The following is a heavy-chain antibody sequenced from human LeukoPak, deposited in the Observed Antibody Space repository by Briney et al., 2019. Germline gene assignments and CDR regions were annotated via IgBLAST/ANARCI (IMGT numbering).Heavy chain of an antibody. Sequence: GESLKISCKGSGYTFTSYWIGWVRQMPGKGLEWMGIIYPRDSDTRYSPSFQGQVTISADNSISTAYLQWSSLKASDTAMYYCARTPSGISDPYYFDYWGQGTLVTVSS. D-gene: IGHD6-13*01. V-gene: IGHV5-51*01. CDR2: IYPRDSDT. CDR3: ARTPSGISDPYYFDY. J-gene: IGHJ4*02. CDR1: GYTFTSYW.